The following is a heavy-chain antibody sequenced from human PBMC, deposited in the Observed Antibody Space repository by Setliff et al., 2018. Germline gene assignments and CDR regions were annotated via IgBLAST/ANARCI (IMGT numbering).Heavy chain of an antibody. CDR1: GYTLSNSI. V-gene: IGHV1-18*01. CDR2: ISAYNGKT. J-gene: IGHJ4*02. D-gene: IGHD2-8*01. CDR3: LRLVRYCTKIACQATSGDEV. Sequence: ASVKVSCKASGYTLSNSILSWVRQAPGQGLEWVGWISAYNGKTYSAQKFQDRVTLTTHTSTNMGYLELRDLRSDDTAVYYCLRLVRYCTKIACQATSGDEVWGLGTLGTVPQ.